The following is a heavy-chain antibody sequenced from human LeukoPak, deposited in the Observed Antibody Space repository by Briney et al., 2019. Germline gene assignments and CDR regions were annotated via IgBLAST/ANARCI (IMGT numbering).Heavy chain of an antibody. J-gene: IGHJ4*02. CDR2: IKEDGSEK. D-gene: IGHD3-22*01. CDR1: GFTFSSFW. CDR3: ARAHYYDSSGGWR. Sequence: PGGSLRLSCAASGFTFSSFWMNWVRQAPGKGLEWVANIKEDGSEKYYVDSVKGRFTISRDNAKNSLYLQMNSPRAEDTAVYYCARAHYYDSSGGWRWGQGTLVTVSS. V-gene: IGHV3-7*01.